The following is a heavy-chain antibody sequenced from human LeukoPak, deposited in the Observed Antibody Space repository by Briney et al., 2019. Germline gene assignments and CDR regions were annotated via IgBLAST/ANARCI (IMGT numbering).Heavy chain of an antibody. V-gene: IGHV1-8*01. CDR2: MNPNSGNT. CDR3: ARGRRFGEFYNWFDP. D-gene: IGHD3-10*01. Sequence: ASVKVSCKASGYTFTSYDINWVRQSTGQGLEWMGWMNPNSGNTGYAQKFQGRVTMTRNTSISTAYMELSSLRSEDTAVYYCARGRRFGEFYNWFDPWGQGTLVTVSS. J-gene: IGHJ5*02. CDR1: GYTFTSYD.